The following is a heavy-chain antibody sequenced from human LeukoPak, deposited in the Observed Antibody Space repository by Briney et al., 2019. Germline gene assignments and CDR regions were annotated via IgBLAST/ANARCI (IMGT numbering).Heavy chain of an antibody. CDR3: ATFVRAAAVDY. CDR2: LTGSGGSP. D-gene: IGHD6-13*01. CDR1: GFTFSSYA. V-gene: IGHV3-23*01. J-gene: IGHJ4*02. Sequence: GGSLRLSCAASGFTFSSYAMSWVRQAPGRGLEWVSGLTGSGGSPYYADSVKGRFTISRDNAKNSLYLQMNSLRAEDTAVYYCATFVRAAAVDYWGQGTLVTVSS.